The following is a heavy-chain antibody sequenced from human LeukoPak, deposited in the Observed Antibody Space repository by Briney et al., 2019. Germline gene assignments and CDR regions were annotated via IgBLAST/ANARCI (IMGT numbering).Heavy chain of an antibody. CDR3: APREYPPTFDY. Sequence: GGSLRLSCAASGFTFNRYGMSWVRQAPGKGLEWVSAISGSGGTSYYADSVKGRFTISRDNSKNTLYLQMNSLRAEDTAVYYCAPREYPPTFDYWGQGTLVTVSS. CDR1: GFTFNRYG. J-gene: IGHJ4*02. CDR2: ISGSGGTS. D-gene: IGHD3-10*01. V-gene: IGHV3-23*01.